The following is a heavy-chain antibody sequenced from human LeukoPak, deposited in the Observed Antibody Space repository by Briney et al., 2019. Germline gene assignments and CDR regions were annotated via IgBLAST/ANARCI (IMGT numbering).Heavy chain of an antibody. D-gene: IGHD3-22*01. CDR1: GFTVSSHY. J-gene: IGHJ6*02. V-gene: IGHV3-53*01. CDR3: ARPSRYYYDSSGYLPGYYYYGMDV. Sequence: GGFLRLSCAASGFTVSSHYMSWVRQAPGQGLECVSVIHSGGTTYYADSLKGRFTISRDNSKNTLYLQMNSLRAEDTAVYYCARPSRYYYDSSGYLPGYYYYGMDVWGQGTTVTVSS. CDR2: IHSGGTT.